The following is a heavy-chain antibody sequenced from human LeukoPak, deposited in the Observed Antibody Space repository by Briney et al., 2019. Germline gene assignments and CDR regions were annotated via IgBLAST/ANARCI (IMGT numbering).Heavy chain of an antibody. Sequence: SQTLSLTCAISGDSVSSNSAAWNWIRQSPSRGLEWLGRTYYRSKWYNDYAVSVKSRITINPETAKNQFSLQVNSVTPEDTAVYYCARERVFGVAGTDPFDYWGQGTLVTVSS. CDR3: ARERVFGVAGTDPFDY. D-gene: IGHD6-19*01. V-gene: IGHV6-1*01. CDR1: GDSVSSNSAA. J-gene: IGHJ4*02. CDR2: TYYRSKWYN.